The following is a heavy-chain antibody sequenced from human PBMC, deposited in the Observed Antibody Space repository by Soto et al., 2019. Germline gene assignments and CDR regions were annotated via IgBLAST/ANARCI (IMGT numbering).Heavy chain of an antibody. Sequence: QVQLQASGPGLVKPSETLSLTCTVSGGSISSYYWSWIRQPAGKGLEWIGRIYTSGSTNYNPSLKSRVTISLDTSKSQISLKLSSVTAADTAVYYCARDRGTMIVVAPGDAFAIWGQGTMVTVSS. CDR1: GGSISSYY. CDR3: ARDRGTMIVVAPGDAFAI. V-gene: IGHV4-4*07. D-gene: IGHD3-22*01. J-gene: IGHJ3*02. CDR2: IYTSGST.